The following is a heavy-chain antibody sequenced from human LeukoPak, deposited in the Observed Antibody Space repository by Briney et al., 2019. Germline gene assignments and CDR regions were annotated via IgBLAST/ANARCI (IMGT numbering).Heavy chain of an antibody. D-gene: IGHD6-6*01. CDR3: ARDPQYSSSSWGYFDL. CDR2: INHSGST. Sequence: SETLSLTCAVYGGSFSGYYWSWIRLPPGKGLEWIGEINHSGSTNYNPSLKSRVTISVDTSKNQFSLKLGSVTAADTAVYYCARDPQYSSSSWGYFDLWGRGTLVTVSS. CDR1: GGSFSGYY. J-gene: IGHJ2*01. V-gene: IGHV4-34*01.